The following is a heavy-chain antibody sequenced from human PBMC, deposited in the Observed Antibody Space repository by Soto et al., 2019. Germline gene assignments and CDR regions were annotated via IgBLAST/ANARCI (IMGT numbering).Heavy chain of an antibody. V-gene: IGHV3-7*05. J-gene: IGHJ4*02. Sequence: GGSLRLSCAASGFTLSSYWMIWVRQAPGKGLEWVANIKEDGSEKYYVDSVKGRFTISRDNAKNSLDLQMNSLRAEDTAVYYCAREARFLEWVSAFDYWGQGTLVTVSS. CDR2: IKEDGSEK. CDR3: AREARFLEWVSAFDY. CDR1: GFTLSSYW. D-gene: IGHD3-3*01.